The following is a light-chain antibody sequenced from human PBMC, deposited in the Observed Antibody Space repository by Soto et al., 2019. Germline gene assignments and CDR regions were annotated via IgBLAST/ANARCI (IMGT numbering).Light chain of an antibody. CDR2: DNN. Sequence: QSVLTQPPSVSAAPGQKVTISCSGSSSNIGNNYVSWYQQLPGTAPKLLIYDNNKGPSGIPDRFSGSKSGTSATLGITGLQTGDEADYYCGTWDSSLSVYVFGTGTKVTVL. CDR3: GTWDSSLSVYV. J-gene: IGLJ1*01. CDR1: SSNIGNNY. V-gene: IGLV1-51*01.